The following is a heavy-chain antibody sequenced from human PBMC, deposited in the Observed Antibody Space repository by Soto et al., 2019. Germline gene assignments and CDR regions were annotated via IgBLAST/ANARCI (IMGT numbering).Heavy chain of an antibody. CDR3: ARDLCSDYYGSGSYGGDCYPPAY. CDR1: GFTFSSYG. CDR2: IWYDGNNK. J-gene: IGHJ4*02. V-gene: IGHV3-33*01. Sequence: PGGSLRLSCAASGFTFSSYGMHWVRQAPGKGLEWVAVIWYDGNNKYYADSVKGRFTISRDNSKNTLYLQMNSLRAEDTAVYYCARDLCSDYYGSGSYGGDCYPPAYWGQGTLVTVSS. D-gene: IGHD3-10*01.